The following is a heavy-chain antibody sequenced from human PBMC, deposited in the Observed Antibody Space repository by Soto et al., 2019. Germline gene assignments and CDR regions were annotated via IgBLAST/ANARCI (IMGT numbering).Heavy chain of an antibody. CDR2: IYYSGST. CDR1: GGSISSGGYY. Sequence: QVQLQESGPGLVKSSQTLSLTCTVSGGSISSGGYYWSWIRQHPGKGLEWIGYIYYSGSTYYNPSLKSRVTISVDTSKNQFSLKLSSVTAADTAVYYCARDYGSGSYSDNWFDPWGQGTLVTVSS. V-gene: IGHV4-31*03. J-gene: IGHJ5*02. CDR3: ARDYGSGSYSDNWFDP. D-gene: IGHD3-10*01.